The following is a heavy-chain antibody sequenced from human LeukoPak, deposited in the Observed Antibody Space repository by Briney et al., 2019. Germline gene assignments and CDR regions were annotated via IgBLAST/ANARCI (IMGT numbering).Heavy chain of an antibody. CDR2: ISYDGSNK. V-gene: IGHV3-30*18. CDR3: AKEVIVVVPAAIYYFDY. D-gene: IGHD2-2*01. CDR1: GFTFSSYG. Sequence: GGSLRLSCAASGFTFSSYGMHWVRQAPGKGLEWVAVISYDGSNKYYADSVKGRFTISRDNSENTLYLQMNSLRAEDTAVYYCAKEVIVVVPAAIYYFDYWGQGTLVTVSS. J-gene: IGHJ4*02.